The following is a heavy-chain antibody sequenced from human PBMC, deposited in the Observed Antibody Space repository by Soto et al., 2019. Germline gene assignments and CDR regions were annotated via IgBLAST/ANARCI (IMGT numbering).Heavy chain of an antibody. V-gene: IGHV3-30-3*01. J-gene: IGHJ3*02. CDR2: ISYDGSNK. D-gene: IGHD3-22*01. CDR1: GFTFSSYA. CDR3: ARDPNPIQIVVVTYDAFDI. Sequence: GGSLRLSCAASGFTFSSYAMHWVRQAPGKGLEWVAVISYDGSNKYYADSVKGRFTISRDNSKNTLYLQMNSLRAEDTAVYYCARDPNPIQIVVVTYDAFDIWGQGTMVTVSS.